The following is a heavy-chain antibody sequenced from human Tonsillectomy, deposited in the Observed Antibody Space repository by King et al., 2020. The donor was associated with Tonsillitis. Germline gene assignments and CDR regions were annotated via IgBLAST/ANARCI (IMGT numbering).Heavy chain of an antibody. CDR3: EIPESSGYPFDY. D-gene: IGHD5-18*01. V-gene: IGHV1-2*02. Sequence: YMHWVRQSPGQGLEWSGCIKPNRCGTNYAQKFQGRVTMTRDTPISTAYMELSRLRSDDTAVYYCEIPESSGYPFDYWGQGTLFTVSS. CDR2: IKPNRCGT. J-gene: IGHJ4*02. CDR1: Y.